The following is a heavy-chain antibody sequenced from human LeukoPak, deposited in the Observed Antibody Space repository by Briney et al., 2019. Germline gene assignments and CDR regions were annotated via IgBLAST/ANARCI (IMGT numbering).Heavy chain of an antibody. CDR2: IIPIFGTA. CDR3: AREGSSSWAHFDY. J-gene: IGHJ4*02. Sequence: HRASVKVSCKASGGTFSSYAISWVRQAPGQGLEWMGGIIPIFGTANYAQKFQGRVTITADESTSTAYMELSSLRSEDTAVYYCAREGSSSWAHFDYWGQGTLVTVSS. CDR1: GGTFSSYA. V-gene: IGHV1-69*13. D-gene: IGHD6-13*01.